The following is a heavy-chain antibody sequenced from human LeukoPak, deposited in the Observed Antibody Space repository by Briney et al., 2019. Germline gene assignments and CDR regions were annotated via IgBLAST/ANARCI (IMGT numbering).Heavy chain of an antibody. CDR1: CYTFTRNG. J-gene: IGHJ4*02. V-gene: IGHV1-18*01. CDR2: IRAHNDNT. Sequence: ASVKVSCKASCYTFTRNGITWVRQAPGQGLEWMGWIRAHNDNTKYAQKLQGRVTMTTETSTNTAYMELRSLASDDTAVYYCAGDGPRYCSGGICYSDHWGQGTLVTVSS. D-gene: IGHD2-15*01. CDR3: AGDGPRYCSGGICYSDH.